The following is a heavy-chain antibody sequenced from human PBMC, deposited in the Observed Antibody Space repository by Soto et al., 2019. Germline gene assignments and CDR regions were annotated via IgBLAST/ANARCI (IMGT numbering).Heavy chain of an antibody. CDR3: ATTSVVAASSSYFDY. D-gene: IGHD2-15*01. J-gene: IGHJ4*02. CDR2: IWYDGSNK. V-gene: IGHV3-33*01. CDR1: GFTFSSYG. Sequence: QVQLVESGGGVVQPGRSLRLSCAASGFTFSSYGMHWVRQAPGKGLEWVAIIWYDGSNKYYADSVRGRFTISRDNYKNTLYLQMDSLRADDTAVYYCATTSVVAASSSYFDYWGRGTLVTVSS.